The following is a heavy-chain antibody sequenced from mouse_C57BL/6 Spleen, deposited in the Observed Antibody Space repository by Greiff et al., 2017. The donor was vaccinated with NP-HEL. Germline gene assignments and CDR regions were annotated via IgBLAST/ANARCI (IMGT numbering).Heavy chain of an antibody. CDR1: GYTFTSYW. Sequence: VQLQQPGAELVMPGASVKLSCKASGYTFTSYWMHWVKQRPGQGLEWIGEIDPSDSYTNYNQKFKGKSTLTVDKSSSTAYMQLSSRTSEDSAVDYCARGRLRPYYFDYWGQGTTLTVSS. J-gene: IGHJ2*01. D-gene: IGHD2-4*01. CDR2: IDPSDSYT. CDR3: ARGRLRPYYFDY. V-gene: IGHV1-69*01.